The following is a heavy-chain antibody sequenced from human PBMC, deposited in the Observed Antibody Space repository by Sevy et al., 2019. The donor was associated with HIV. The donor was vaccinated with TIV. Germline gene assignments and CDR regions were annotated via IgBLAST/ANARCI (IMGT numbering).Heavy chain of an antibody. CDR3: ARSIVASWAWYYYGMDV. J-gene: IGHJ6*02. D-gene: IGHD2-15*01. V-gene: IGHV4-59*13. Sequence: SETLSLTCTVSGGSISSYYWSWIRQPPGKGLEWIGYNYYSGSTNYNPSLKSRVTISVDTSKNQFSLKLSSVTAADTAVYYCARSIVASWAWYYYGMDVWGQGTTVTVSS. CDR2: NYYSGST. CDR1: GGSISSYY.